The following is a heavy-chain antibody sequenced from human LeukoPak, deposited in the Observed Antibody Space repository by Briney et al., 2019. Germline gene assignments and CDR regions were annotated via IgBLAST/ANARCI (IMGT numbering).Heavy chain of an antibody. J-gene: IGHJ4*02. V-gene: IGHV3-23*01. Sequence: GRSLRLSCAASGFTFSSYAMSWVRQAPGKGLEWVSAISGSGGSTYYADSVKGRFTISRDNAKNSLYLQMNSLRAEDTAVYYCASEPPSSGSYYPYYFDYWGQGTLVTVSS. CDR3: ASEPPSSGSYYPYYFDY. CDR2: ISGSGGST. CDR1: GFTFSSYA. D-gene: IGHD1-26*01.